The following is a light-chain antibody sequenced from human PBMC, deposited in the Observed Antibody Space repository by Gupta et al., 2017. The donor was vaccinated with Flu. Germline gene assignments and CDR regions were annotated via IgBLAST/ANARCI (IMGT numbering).Light chain of an antibody. CDR2: EGS. Sequence: QFALTQPASVSGSPGQSITIPCTGTSSDVGSYNLVSWYQQHPGKAPKVMIYEGSKRPSGVSNRFSGSKSGNTASLTISGLQAEDEADYYCCSYAGSNTYVFGTGTKVTVL. CDR3: CSYAGSNTYV. J-gene: IGLJ1*01. CDR1: SSDVGSYNL. V-gene: IGLV2-23*01.